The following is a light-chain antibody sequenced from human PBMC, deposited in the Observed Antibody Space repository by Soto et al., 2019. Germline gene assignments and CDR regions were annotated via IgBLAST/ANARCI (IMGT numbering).Light chain of an antibody. CDR2: GAS. J-gene: IGKJ1*01. Sequence: EIVLTQSPGTLSLSPGERATLSCRASQSVRSDYLAWYQQKPGQAPRLHIYGASTRATGIPARFSGSGSGTEFTLTINSLQSEDFAVYYCQQYNNWPRTFGQGTKVDI. CDR3: QQYNNWPRT. V-gene: IGKV3-15*01. CDR1: QSVRSD.